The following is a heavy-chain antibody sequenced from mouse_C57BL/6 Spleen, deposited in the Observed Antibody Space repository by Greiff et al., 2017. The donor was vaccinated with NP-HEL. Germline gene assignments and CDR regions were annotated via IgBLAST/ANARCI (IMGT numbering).Heavy chain of an antibody. CDR2: IYPRSGNT. CDR3: AQYYYGSSYWYFDV. CDR1: GYTFTSYG. J-gene: IGHJ1*03. D-gene: IGHD1-1*01. V-gene: IGHV1-81*01. Sequence: VQGVESGAELARPGASVKLSCKASGYTFTSYGISWVKQRTGQGLEWIGEIYPRSGNTYYNEKFKGKATLTADKSSSTAYMELRSLTSEDSAVYFCAQYYYGSSYWYFDVWGTGTTVTVSS.